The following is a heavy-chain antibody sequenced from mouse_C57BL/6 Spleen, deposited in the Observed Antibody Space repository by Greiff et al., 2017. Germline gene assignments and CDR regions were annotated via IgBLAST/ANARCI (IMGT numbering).Heavy chain of an antibody. CDR2: INPNNGGT. Sequence: EVQLQQSGPELVKPGASVKMSCKASGYTFTDYNMHWVKQSHGKSLEWIGYINPNNGGTSYNQKFKGKATLTVNTSSSTAYMGLRSLTSEDSAVYYCARTPLCYGSVDYWGQGTTLTVSS. D-gene: IGHD1-1*01. J-gene: IGHJ2*01. V-gene: IGHV1-22*01. CDR3: ARTPLCYGSVDY. CDR1: GYTFTDYN.